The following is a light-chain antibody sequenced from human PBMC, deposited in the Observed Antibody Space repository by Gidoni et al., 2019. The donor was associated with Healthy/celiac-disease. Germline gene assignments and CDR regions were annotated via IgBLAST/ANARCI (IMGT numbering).Light chain of an antibody. CDR3: QQYGSSTGT. V-gene: IGKV3-20*01. Sequence: EIVLTQSTGTLSLSPGERPTLSCSASQSVSSSYLAWYRQKPGQAPRLLIYGASSRATGIPDRFSGSGSGTDFTLTISRLEPEDYAVYYCQQYGSSTGTFGQGTKVEIK. CDR1: QSVSSSY. CDR2: GAS. J-gene: IGKJ1*01.